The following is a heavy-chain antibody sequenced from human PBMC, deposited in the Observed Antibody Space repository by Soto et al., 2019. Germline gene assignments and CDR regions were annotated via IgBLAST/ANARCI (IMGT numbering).Heavy chain of an antibody. D-gene: IGHD5-18*01. Sequence: PSETLSLTCTVSGGSISSGGYYWSWIRQHPGKGLEWIGYIYYSGSTYYNPSLKSRVTISVDRSKNQFSLKLSSVTAADTAVYYCARGVDTAMVTGRYNWFDPWGQGTLVTSPQ. CDR2: IYYSGST. J-gene: IGHJ5*02. V-gene: IGHV4-31*03. CDR3: ARGVDTAMVTGRYNWFDP. CDR1: GGSISSGGYY.